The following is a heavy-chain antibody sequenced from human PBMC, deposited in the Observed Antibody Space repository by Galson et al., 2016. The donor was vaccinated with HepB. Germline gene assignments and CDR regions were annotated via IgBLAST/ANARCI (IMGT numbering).Heavy chain of an antibody. V-gene: IGHV3-7*03. CDR2: IRADGTAN. CDR3: ARENFWKLDQ. D-gene: IGHD3-3*01. J-gene: IGHJ5*02. CDR1: GFTFRDYG. Sequence: LRLSCAASGFTFRDYGMTWVRQAPGKGLEWVGNIRADGTANDYVGSVKGRFTMSRDNAQKSLFLQMTSLRVEDTAVYYCARENFWKLDQWGQGTLVTVSS.